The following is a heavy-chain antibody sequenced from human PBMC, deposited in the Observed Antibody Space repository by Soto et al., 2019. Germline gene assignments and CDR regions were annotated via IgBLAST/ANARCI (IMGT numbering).Heavy chain of an antibody. CDR1: GGSVSSGSYY. D-gene: IGHD6-6*01. CDR2: IYYSGST. V-gene: IGHV4-61*01. J-gene: IGHJ6*02. Sequence: SETLSLTCTVSGGSVSSGSYYWSWIRQPPGKGLEGIGYIYYSGSTNYNPSLKRRVTISVDTSKHPFSLKLSSVTAADTAVYYCARWDSSSFNYYYYGMDVWGHGTTGTVS. CDR3: ARWDSSSFNYYYYGMDV.